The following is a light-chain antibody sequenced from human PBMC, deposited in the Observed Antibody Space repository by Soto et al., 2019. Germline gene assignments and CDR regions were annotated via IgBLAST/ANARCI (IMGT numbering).Light chain of an antibody. CDR2: SNN. J-gene: IGLJ1*01. CDR1: SSNIGRNT. Sequence: QSVLTQAPSASETPGQRVTISCSGGSSNIGRNTVNWYQQLPGTAPKLLIYSNNRRPSGVPDRFSGSKSGTSASLAISGLQSEDEADYYCSSYATGGSYVFGTGTKVTVL. CDR3: SSYATGGSYV. V-gene: IGLV1-44*01.